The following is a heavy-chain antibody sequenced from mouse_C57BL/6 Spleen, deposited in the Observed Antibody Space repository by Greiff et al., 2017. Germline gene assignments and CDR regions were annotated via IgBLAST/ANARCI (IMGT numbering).Heavy chain of an antibody. CDR3: ARDGYEGYDFDY. CDR1: GYTFTSYW. CDR2: IDPSDSET. V-gene: IGHV1-52*01. Sequence: QVQLQQPGAELVRPGSSVKMSCKASGYTFTSYWMHWVKQRPIQGLEWIGNIDPSDSETHYNQKFKDKATLTVDKSASTAYMQLSRLTSEDSAVYYCARDGYEGYDFDYWGQGPTLTVSS. D-gene: IGHD2-2*01. J-gene: IGHJ2*01.